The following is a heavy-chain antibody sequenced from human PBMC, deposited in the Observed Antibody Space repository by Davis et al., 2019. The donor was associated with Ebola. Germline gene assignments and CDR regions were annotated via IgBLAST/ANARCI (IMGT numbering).Heavy chain of an antibody. Sequence: ASVKVSCKASGYIFTSYAMHWVRQAPGQRLEWMGWINGGNGDTKYSQKFRDRVTITRDTSASTSYMELSSLRSEDTAVYYCAGNTVTTRLDYYGMDVWGQGTTVTVSS. D-gene: IGHD4-17*01. J-gene: IGHJ6*02. CDR3: AGNTVTTRLDYYGMDV. CDR1: GYIFTSYA. CDR2: INGGNGDT. V-gene: IGHV1-3*01.